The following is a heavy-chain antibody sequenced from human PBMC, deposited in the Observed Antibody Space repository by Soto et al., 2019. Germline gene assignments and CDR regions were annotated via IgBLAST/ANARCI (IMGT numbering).Heavy chain of an antibody. D-gene: IGHD3-22*01. CDR1: VYTFTSYD. J-gene: IGHJ6*02. CDR2: MNPNSGNT. Sequence: XSVKVSCKASVYTFTSYDINWVRQATGQGLEWMGWMNPNSGNTGYAQKFQGRVTMTRNTSISTAYMELSSLRSEDTAVYYCARGGSTMIVVVAYGMDVWGQGTTVTVSS. CDR3: ARGGSTMIVVVAYGMDV. V-gene: IGHV1-8*01.